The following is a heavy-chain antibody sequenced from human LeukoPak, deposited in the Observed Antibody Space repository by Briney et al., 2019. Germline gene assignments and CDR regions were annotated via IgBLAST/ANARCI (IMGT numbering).Heavy chain of an antibody. CDR3: ARDYYDTFQQWFDP. D-gene: IGHD3-22*01. Sequence: ASVKVSCKASGGTFSSYAISWVRQAPGQGLEWMGWISAYNGNTNYAQKLQGRVTMTTDTSTSTAYMELRSLRSDDTAVYYCARDYYDTFQQWFDPWGQGTLVTVSS. CDR2: ISAYNGNT. J-gene: IGHJ5*02. CDR1: GGTFSSYA. V-gene: IGHV1-18*01.